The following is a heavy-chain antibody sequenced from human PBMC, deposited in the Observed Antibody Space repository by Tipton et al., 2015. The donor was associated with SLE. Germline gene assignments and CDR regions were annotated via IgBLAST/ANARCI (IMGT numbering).Heavy chain of an antibody. CDR3: AKGRSYAFWSGYAFDY. Sequence: SLRLSCVASGFSFDDYAMHWVRQAPGKGLEWVLGISWKTGSIGYADSVKGRVTVSRDNSKNTLYLQMKSLRAEDTAVYYCAKGRSYAFWSGYAFDYWGQGTLVTVSS. V-gene: IGHV3-9*01. D-gene: IGHD3-3*01. CDR2: ISWKTGSI. J-gene: IGHJ4*02. CDR1: GFSFDDYA.